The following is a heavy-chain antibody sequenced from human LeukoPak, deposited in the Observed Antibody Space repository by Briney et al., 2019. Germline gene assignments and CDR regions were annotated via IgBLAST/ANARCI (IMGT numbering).Heavy chain of an antibody. CDR1: GGTFSSYA. V-gene: IGHV1-69*05. D-gene: IGHD2-15*01. CDR2: IIPIFGTA. Sequence: SVKVSCKASGGTFSSYAISWVRQAPGQGLEWMGGIIPIFGTANYAQKFQGRVTITTDESTTTAYMELSNLRFEDTAVYYCARSPGLALNWYFDLWGRGTLVTVSS. J-gene: IGHJ2*01. CDR3: ARSPGLALNWYFDL.